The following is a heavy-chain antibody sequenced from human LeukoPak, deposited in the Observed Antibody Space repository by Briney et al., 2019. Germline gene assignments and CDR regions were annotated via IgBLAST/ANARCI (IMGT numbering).Heavy chain of an antibody. CDR2: IYYSGST. CDR3: ARHKHEVPDY. J-gene: IGHJ4*02. CDR1: GGSISSYY. Sequence: SETLSLTCTVSGGSISSYYWSWIRQPPGKGLEWIGYIYYSGSTNYNPSLKGRVTISVDTSKNQFSLKLSSVTAADTAVYYCARHKHEVPDYWGQGTLVTVSS. V-gene: IGHV4-59*08.